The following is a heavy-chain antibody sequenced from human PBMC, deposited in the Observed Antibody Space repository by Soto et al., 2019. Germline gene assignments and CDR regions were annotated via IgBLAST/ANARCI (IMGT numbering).Heavy chain of an antibody. D-gene: IGHD6-19*01. CDR1: GFNFKTYA. CDR3: AKERREVVSGTGDS. CDR2: ISSGGSRT. V-gene: IGHV3-23*01. Sequence: EVQLLESGGGLVQPGGSRRLSCAASGFNFKTYAMSWVRQAPGRGLEWVSAISSGGSRTYYADSVKGRFTISRDNSKNAMFLEMNSLRAEDTALYYCAKERREVVSGTGDSWGRGTLVTVSS. J-gene: IGHJ4*02.